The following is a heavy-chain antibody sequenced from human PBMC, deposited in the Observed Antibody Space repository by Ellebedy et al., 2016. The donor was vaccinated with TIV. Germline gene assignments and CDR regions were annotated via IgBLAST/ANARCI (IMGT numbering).Heavy chain of an antibody. CDR2: MNPNSGNT. V-gene: IGHV1-8*01. J-gene: IGHJ6*02. D-gene: IGHD5-24*01. CDR3: ARSTDGYNFYYYYYGMDV. Sequence: AASVKVSCKASGYTFTSYDINWVRQATGQGLEWMGWMNPNSGNTGYAQKFQGKVTMTTDTSTSTAYMELRSLRSDDTAVYYCARSTDGYNFYYYYYGMDVWGQGTTVTVSS. CDR1: GYTFTSYD.